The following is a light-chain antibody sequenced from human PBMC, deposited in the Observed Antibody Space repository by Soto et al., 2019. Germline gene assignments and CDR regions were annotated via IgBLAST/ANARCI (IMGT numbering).Light chain of an antibody. CDR3: HQRQSWPRT. CDR2: QTS. Sequence: EIVLTQSPATLSSFPGDRVTLSCRASHYINTRLAWYQHRPGQAPRLLIYQTSIRAAGIPARFSASGTWTDFTLTISDVQPEDFAVYYCHQRQSWPRTFGPGTKGDI. V-gene: IGKV3-11*01. CDR1: HYINTR. J-gene: IGKJ3*01.